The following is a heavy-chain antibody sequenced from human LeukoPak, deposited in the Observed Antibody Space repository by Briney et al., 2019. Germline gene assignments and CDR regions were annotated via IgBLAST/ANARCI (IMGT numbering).Heavy chain of an antibody. CDR1: GFTFSSYE. V-gene: IGHV3-48*03. CDR3: ARDGGIQWELDY. Sequence: GGSLRLSCAASGFTFSSYEMNWVRQAPGKGLEWVSYISSSGSTIYYADSVKGRFTISRDNAKNSLYLQMNSLRAEDTAVYYCARDGGIQWELDYWGQGILVTVSS. D-gene: IGHD1-26*01. CDR2: ISSSGSTI. J-gene: IGHJ4*02.